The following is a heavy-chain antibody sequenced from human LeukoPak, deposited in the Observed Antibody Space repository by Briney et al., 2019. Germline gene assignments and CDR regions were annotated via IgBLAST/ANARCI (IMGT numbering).Heavy chain of an antibody. CDR1: GFTFGDYA. D-gene: IGHD6-13*01. Sequence: GGSLRLSCTASGFTFGDYAMSWFRQAPGKGLEWVGFIRSKAYGGTTEYAASVKGRFTISRDDSKSIAYLQMNSLKTEDTAVYYCTRVSHFPAGYSSSWYYFDYWGQGTLVTVSS. V-gene: IGHV3-49*03. J-gene: IGHJ4*02. CDR2: IRSKAYGGTT. CDR3: TRVSHFPAGYSSSWYYFDY.